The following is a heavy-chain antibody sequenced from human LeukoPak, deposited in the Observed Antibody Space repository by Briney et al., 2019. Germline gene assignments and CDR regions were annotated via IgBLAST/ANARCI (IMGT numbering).Heavy chain of an antibody. CDR2: ISSSGSTI. Sequence: GGSLRLSCAASGFTFSSYEMNWVRQAPGKGLEWVSYISSSGSTIYYADSVKGRFTISRDNAKNSLYLQMNSPRAEDTAVYYCARDRAAYYMDVWGKGTTVTVSS. V-gene: IGHV3-48*03. D-gene: IGHD6-25*01. J-gene: IGHJ6*03. CDR1: GFTFSSYE. CDR3: ARDRAAYYMDV.